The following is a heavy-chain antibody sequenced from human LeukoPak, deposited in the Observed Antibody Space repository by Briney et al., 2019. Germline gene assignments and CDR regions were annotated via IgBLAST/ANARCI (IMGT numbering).Heavy chain of an antibody. CDR2: IYYSGST. V-gene: IGHV4-59*08. D-gene: IGHD5-24*01. CDR1: GGSISSYY. CDR3: ARRDGYNSYYFDY. J-gene: IGHJ4*02. Sequence: SETLSLTCTVSGGSISSYYWSWIRQPPGKGLEWIGYIYYSGSTNYNPSFKSRVTISVDTSKNQFSLKLSSVTAADTAAYYCARRDGYNSYYFDYWGQGTLVTVSS.